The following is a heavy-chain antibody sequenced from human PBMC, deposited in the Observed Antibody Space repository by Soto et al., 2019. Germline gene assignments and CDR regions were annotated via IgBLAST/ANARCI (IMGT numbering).Heavy chain of an antibody. D-gene: IGHD2-2*02. J-gene: IGHJ4*02. Sequence: SVKVSCKASGGTFSSYAISWVRQAPGQGLEWMGGIIPIFGTANYAQKFQGRVTITADESTSTAYMELSSLRSEDTAVYYCASGIGYCSSTSCYTGLFDYWGQGTLVTVSS. V-gene: IGHV1-69*13. CDR3: ASGIGYCSSTSCYTGLFDY. CDR2: IIPIFGTA. CDR1: GGTFSSYA.